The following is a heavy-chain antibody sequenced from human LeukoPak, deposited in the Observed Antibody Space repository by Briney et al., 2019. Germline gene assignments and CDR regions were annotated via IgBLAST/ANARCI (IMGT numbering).Heavy chain of an antibody. CDR1: GGTFSSYA. J-gene: IGHJ4*02. V-gene: IGHV1-69*13. CDR3: ARASRGYSYGPLDY. Sequence: ASVTVSCKASGGTFSSYAISWVRQAPGQGLEWMGGIIPIFGTANYAQKFQGRVTITADESTSTAYVELSSLRSEDTAVYYCARASRGYSYGPLDYWGQGTLVTVSS. CDR2: IIPIFGTA. D-gene: IGHD5-18*01.